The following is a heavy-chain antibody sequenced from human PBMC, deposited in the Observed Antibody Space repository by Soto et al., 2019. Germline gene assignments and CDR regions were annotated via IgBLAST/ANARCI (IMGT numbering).Heavy chain of an antibody. D-gene: IGHD3-9*01. CDR3: SRDDSDWFFN. J-gene: IGHJ4*02. V-gene: IGHV4-34*01. CDR1: CGAFSGYY. CDR2: INHSGST. Sequence: ASETPSLTCAVYCGAFSGYYWNWIRQPPGKGLEWIGEINHSGSTNYNPSLKSRVTISVDTSKNQFSLKLSSVTAADTAVYYCSRDDSDWFFNWGRGTLVTVSS.